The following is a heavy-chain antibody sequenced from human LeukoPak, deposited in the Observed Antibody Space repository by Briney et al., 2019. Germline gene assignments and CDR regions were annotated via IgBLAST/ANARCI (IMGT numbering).Heavy chain of an antibody. CDR1: GFTFSSYG. CDR3: ANGRPTYYDFWSGYYTGPHAFDI. J-gene: IGHJ3*02. CDR2: IWDDGSNK. D-gene: IGHD3-3*01. V-gene: IGHV3-33*06. Sequence: PGGSLRLSCAASGFTFSSYGMHWVRQAPGKGLEWVAVIWDDGSNKYYADSVKGRFTISRDNSKNTLYLQMNSLRAEDTAVYYCANGRPTYYDFWSGYYTGPHAFDIWGQGTMVTVSS.